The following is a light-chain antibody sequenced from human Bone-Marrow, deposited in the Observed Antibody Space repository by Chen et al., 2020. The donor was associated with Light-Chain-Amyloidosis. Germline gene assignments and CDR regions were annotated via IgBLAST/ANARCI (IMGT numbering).Light chain of an antibody. CDR2: EDD. V-gene: IGLV6-57*01. CDR3: QSYQGSSQGV. Sequence: FMMTQPHAGSESPGKTVIISCTRSSGSIATNYVQWYQQRPGSPPTTVIYEDDQRPSGVPDRFSGSIDRSSNSASLTISGLKTEDEADYYCQSYQGSSQGVFGGGTKLTVL. J-gene: IGLJ3*02. CDR1: SGSIATNY.